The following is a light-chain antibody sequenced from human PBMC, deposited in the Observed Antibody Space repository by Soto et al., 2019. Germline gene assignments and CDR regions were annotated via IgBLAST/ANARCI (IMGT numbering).Light chain of an antibody. CDR2: DVT. J-gene: IGLJ2*01. V-gene: IGLV2-14*03. Sequence: QSALTQPASVSGSPGQSITISCTGSSTDVGGYNYVSWHQQHPGKAPKLMIFDVTKRPSGVSNRFSGSKSGDTASLTISGLQAEVEADYYCSSYTRDKTVLFGGGTKVTVL. CDR1: STDVGGYNY. CDR3: SSYTRDKTVL.